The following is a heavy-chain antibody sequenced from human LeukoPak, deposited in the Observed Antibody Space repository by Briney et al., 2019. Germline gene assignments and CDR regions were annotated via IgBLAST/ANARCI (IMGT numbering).Heavy chain of an antibody. V-gene: IGHV4-59*01. CDR3: ARAGIWSGYYTFDY. Sequence: SETLSLTCIVSGGSINRFYWSWIRQPPGKGLEWIGNIYYSGSANYNPSLKSRVTISVDTSKNQFSLKLTSVTAADTAVYYCARAGIWSGYYTFDYWGQGTLATVSS. CDR1: GGSINRFY. CDR2: IYYSGSA. J-gene: IGHJ4*02. D-gene: IGHD3-3*01.